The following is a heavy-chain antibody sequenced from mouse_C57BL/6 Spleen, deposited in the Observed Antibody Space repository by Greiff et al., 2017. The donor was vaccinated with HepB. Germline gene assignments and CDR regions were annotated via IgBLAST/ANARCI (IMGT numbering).Heavy chain of an antibody. CDR2: ISYDGSN. CDR3: ARAINWDGYFDY. J-gene: IGHJ2*01. CDR1: GYSITSGYY. V-gene: IGHV3-6*01. Sequence: ESGPGLVKPSQSLSLTCSVTGYSITSGYYWNWIRQFPGNKLEWMGYISYDGSNNYNPSLKNRISITRDTSKNQFFLKLNSVTTEDTATYYCARAINWDGYFDYWGQGTTLTVSS. D-gene: IGHD4-1*01.